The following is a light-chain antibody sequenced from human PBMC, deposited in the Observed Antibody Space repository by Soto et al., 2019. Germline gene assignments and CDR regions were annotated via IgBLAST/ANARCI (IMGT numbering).Light chain of an antibody. CDR2: DVS. CDR1: SSDVCGYNY. V-gene: IGLV2-14*01. J-gene: IGLJ1*01. Sequence: QSVLTQPASVSGSPGQSITISCTGTSSDVCGYNYVSWYQQHPGKAPKLLIYDVSNRPSGASNRFSGSKSGNTASLTISGLQAEDEADYCCSSYTGSTTLHYVFGTGTKVTVL. CDR3: SSYTGSTTLHYV.